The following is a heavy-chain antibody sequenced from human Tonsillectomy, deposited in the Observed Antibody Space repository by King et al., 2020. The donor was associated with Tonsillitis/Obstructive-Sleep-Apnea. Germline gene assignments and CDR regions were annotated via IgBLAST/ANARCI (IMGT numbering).Heavy chain of an antibody. CDR3: TSDRRKPLVLGYYYYMDV. CDR1: GFTFSNAW. CDR2: IKSKIDGGTT. J-gene: IGHJ6*03. V-gene: IGHV3-15*01. D-gene: IGHD6-6*01. Sequence: DVQLVESGGGLVKTGGSLRLSCAASGFTFSNAWMSWVRQAPGKGLEWVGRIKSKIDGGTTDYAAPVKGRFTISRDDSKNTLYLQINSLKTEDTAVYYCTSDRRKPLVLGYYYYMDVWGKGTTVTVSS.